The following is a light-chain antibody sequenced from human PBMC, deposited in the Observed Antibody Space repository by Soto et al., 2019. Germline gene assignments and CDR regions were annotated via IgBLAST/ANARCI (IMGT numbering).Light chain of an antibody. CDR1: RNVGSK. CDR2: GAS. Sequence: EIVMTRSPANPSPSPGDTATLSSQASRNVGSKLAWYMQQPGQAPRLLIYGASTRAADIPARFSGSGSGTEFTLTISSLQSEDFAFYYCQKYDDWPSKFGEGTKVDIK. V-gene: IGKV3-15*01. J-gene: IGKJ1*01. CDR3: QKYDDWPSK.